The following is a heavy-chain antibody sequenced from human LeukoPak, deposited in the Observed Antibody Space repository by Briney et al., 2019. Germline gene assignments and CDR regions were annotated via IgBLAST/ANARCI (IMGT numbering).Heavy chain of an antibody. CDR3: ARLWIVATWFDA. V-gene: IGHV4-59*08. J-gene: IGHJ5*02. Sequence: PSETLSLTCTVSGGSISSYYWSWIRQPPGKGLEWIGYIYYSGSTNYNPSLKSRVTISVDTSKNQFSLKLSSVTAADTAVYYCARLWIVATWFDAWGQGALVTVSS. CDR2: IYYSGST. CDR1: GGSISSYY. D-gene: IGHD2-2*03.